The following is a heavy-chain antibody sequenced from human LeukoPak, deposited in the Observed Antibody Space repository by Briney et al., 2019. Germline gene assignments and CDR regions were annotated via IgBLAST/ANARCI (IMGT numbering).Heavy chain of an antibody. D-gene: IGHD5-18*01. CDR2: AYYRYNLYI. CDR3: ARSDTAMFRAMDY. J-gene: IGHJ4*02. Sequence: SQTLSLTCALSGHTVSSNSAAWNWLRQSPSRGLEWLSRAYYRYNLYIEYAISVKIRITINPDTSNHQFSLQSSSVPPEDTAVYYCARSDTAMFRAMDYWGQGTLVTVSS. CDR1: GHTVSSNSAA. V-gene: IGHV6-1*01.